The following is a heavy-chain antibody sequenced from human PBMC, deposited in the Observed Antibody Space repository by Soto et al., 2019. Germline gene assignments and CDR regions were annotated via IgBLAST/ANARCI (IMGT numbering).Heavy chain of an antibody. J-gene: IGHJ6*01. Sequence: GESLKISCQASGSTLTTFWIGWVRQMPGKGLEWVGRINLIDSYINYNPSFHGHVTLAFDRSSNTAYLQWRSLKASDSAIYYCARPLGGDSSGYYSSYYAMDVWGQGTTVTVSS. V-gene: IGHV5-10-1*01. CDR2: INLIDSYI. CDR3: ARPLGGDSSGYYSSYYAMDV. D-gene: IGHD3-22*01. CDR1: GSTLTTFW.